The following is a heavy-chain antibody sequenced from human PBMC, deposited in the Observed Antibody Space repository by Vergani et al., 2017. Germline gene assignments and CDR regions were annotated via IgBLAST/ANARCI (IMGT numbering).Heavy chain of an antibody. CDR3: ARGQEGATVYYFDY. V-gene: IGHV4-4*03. CDR1: GGSITSYNW. J-gene: IGHJ4*02. CDR2: IFHSGTT. Sequence: QVQLQESGPGLVKPPGTLSLTCAVSGGSITSYNWWTWVRQSPGKGLEWIGEIFHSGTTNYNPSLKSRVTISIDKSKNQFSLKLSSVTAADTAVYYCARGQEGATVYYFDYWGQGTLVTVSS. D-gene: IGHD1-26*01.